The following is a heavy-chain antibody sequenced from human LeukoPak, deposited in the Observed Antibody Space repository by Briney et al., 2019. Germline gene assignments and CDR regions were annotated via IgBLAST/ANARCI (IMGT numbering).Heavy chain of an antibody. J-gene: IGHJ3*02. CDR2: ISSSGSTI. Sequence: GGSLRLSCAASGFTFSSYSMNWVRQAPGKGLEWVSYISSSGSTIYYADSVKGRFTISRDNAKNSLYLQMNSLRAEDTAVYYCARDILGGDNDAFDIWGQGTMVTVSS. CDR3: ARDILGGDNDAFDI. CDR1: GFTFSSYS. V-gene: IGHV3-48*04. D-gene: IGHD2-21*02.